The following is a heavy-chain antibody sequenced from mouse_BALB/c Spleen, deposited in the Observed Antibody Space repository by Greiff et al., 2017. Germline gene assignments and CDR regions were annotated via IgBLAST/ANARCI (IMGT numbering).Heavy chain of an antibody. CDR2: INPSTGYT. J-gene: IGHJ3*01. CDR1: GYTFTSYW. CDR3: AIHYYGSWFAY. V-gene: IGHV1-7*01. Sequence: QVQLKESGAELAKPGASVKMSCKASGYTFTSYWMHWVKQRPGQGLEWIGYINPSTGYTEYNQKFKDKATLTADKSSSTAYMQLSSLTSEDSAVYYCAIHYYGSWFAYWGQGTLVTVSA. D-gene: IGHD1-2*01.